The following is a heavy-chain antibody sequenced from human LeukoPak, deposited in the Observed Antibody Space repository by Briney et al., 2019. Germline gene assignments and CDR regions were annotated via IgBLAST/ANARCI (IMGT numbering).Heavy chain of an antibody. V-gene: IGHV3-30*02. Sequence: PGGSLRLSCAASGFTFSSYGMHWVRQAPGKGLEWVAFIRYDGSNKYYAVSVKGRFTISRDNSKNTLYLQMNSLRAEDTAVYYCAKDLLLSVAGTDYFDYWGQGTLVTVSS. J-gene: IGHJ4*02. CDR3: AKDLLLSVAGTDYFDY. CDR2: IRYDGSNK. D-gene: IGHD6-19*01. CDR1: GFTFSSYG.